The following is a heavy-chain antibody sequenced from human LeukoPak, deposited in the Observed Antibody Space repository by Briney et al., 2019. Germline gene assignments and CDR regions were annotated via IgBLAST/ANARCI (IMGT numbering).Heavy chain of an antibody. V-gene: IGHV3-23*01. Sequence: GSLRLSCAASGFTFSSYAMSWVRQAPGKGLEWVSAISGSGGSTYYADSVKGRFTISRDNSKNTLYLQMNSLRAEDTAVYYCAKIGRDGYNVDYWGQGTLVTVSS. CDR1: GFTFSSYA. J-gene: IGHJ4*02. CDR2: ISGSGGST. D-gene: IGHD5-24*01. CDR3: AKIGRDGYNVDY.